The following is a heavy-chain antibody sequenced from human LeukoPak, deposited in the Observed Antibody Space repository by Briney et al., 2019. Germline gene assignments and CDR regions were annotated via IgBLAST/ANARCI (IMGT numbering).Heavy chain of an antibody. CDR3: TTESFHY. CDR1: GFTFGRFA. D-gene: IGHD3-10*01. CDR2: ISISGTIT. V-gene: IGHV3-23*01. Sequence: GGSLRLSCAVSGFTFGRFAMNWVRQAPGKGLEWVSIISISGTITSYADSVKGRFTISRDNSKNTVYLQMNSLRAEDTALYYCTTESFHYWGQGSLVAVSS. J-gene: IGHJ4*02.